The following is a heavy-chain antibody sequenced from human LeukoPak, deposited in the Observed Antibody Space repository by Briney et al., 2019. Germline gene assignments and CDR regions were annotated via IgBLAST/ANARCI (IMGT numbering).Heavy chain of an antibody. CDR1: GFTFSSYA. CDR3: AKLLSFYGSGSYNVAFDI. CDR2: ISGSGGST. V-gene: IGHV3-23*01. Sequence: GGSLRLSCAASGFTFSSYAMSWVRQAPGKGLEWVSAISGSGGSTYYADSVKGRFTISRDNSKNTLYLQMNSLRAEDTAVYYCAKLLSFYGSGSYNVAFDIWGQGTMVTVSS. D-gene: IGHD3-10*01. J-gene: IGHJ3*02.